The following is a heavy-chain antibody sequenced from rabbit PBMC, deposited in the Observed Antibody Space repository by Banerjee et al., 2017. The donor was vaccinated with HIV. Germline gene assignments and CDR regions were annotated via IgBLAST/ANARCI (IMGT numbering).Heavy chain of an antibody. J-gene: IGHJ4*01. CDR2: IYTGSGIT. Sequence: QEQLEESGGDLVKPEGSLTLTCTASGFTISSSYWICWVRQAPGKGLEWIGCIYTGSGITYYASWVISRFTISKTSSTTVTLQMTSLTAADTATYFCARDSSSGGYGYAPLYYFNLWGQGTLVTVS. CDR1: GFTISSSYW. D-gene: IGHD1-1*01. V-gene: IGHV1S45*01. CDR3: ARDSSSGGYGYAPLYYFNL.